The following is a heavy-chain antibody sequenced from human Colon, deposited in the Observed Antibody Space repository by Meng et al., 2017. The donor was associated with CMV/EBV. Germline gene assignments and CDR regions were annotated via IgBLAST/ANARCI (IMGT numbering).Heavy chain of an antibody. CDR2: IKQDGSEK. J-gene: IGHJ4*02. D-gene: IGHD3-3*01. CDR1: GFSFSDYN. Sequence: GGSLRLSCVASGFSFSDYNMNWVRQAPGKGLEWVANIKQDGSEKYYVDSVKGRFTISRDNAKNSLYLQMNSLRAEDTAVYYCARLLIYDFWSGFDYWGQGTLVTVSS. V-gene: IGHV3-7*01. CDR3: ARLLIYDFWSGFDY.